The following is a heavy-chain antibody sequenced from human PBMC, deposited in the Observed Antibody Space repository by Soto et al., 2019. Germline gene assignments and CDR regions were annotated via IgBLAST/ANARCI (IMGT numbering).Heavy chain of an antibody. CDR3: ARDSRSYCSSTSCQRDY. Sequence: QVQLVESGEGVVQPGRSLRLSCAASGFTLSSYGMHWVRQAPGKGLEWVAVIWYDGSNKYYADSVKGRFTISRDNSKNTLYLPMNSLIAEDTAVYYCARDSRSYCSSTSCQRDYWGQGTLVTVSS. J-gene: IGHJ4*02. V-gene: IGHV3-33*01. CDR2: IWYDGSNK. D-gene: IGHD2-2*01. CDR1: GFTLSSYG.